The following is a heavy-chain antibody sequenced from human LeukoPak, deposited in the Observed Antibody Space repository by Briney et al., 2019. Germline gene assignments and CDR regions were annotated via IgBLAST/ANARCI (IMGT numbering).Heavy chain of an antibody. CDR1: GYTFTSFG. CDR2: VSTYNGLT. D-gene: IGHD2-15*01. V-gene: IGHV1-18*01. Sequence: ASVKVSCKASGYTFTSFGFSWVRQAPGQGPEWMGWVSTYNGLTNYTQKFQGRVTMTRDTSISTAYMELSRLRSDDTAVYYCARDRVVVVALAGGGDAFDIWGQGTMVTVSS. J-gene: IGHJ3*02. CDR3: ARDRVVVVALAGGGDAFDI.